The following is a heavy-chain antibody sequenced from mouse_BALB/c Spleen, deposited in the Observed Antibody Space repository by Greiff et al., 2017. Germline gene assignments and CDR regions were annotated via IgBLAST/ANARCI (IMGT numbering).Heavy chain of an antibody. CDR1: GYTFTSYW. D-gene: IGHD2-3*01. CDR2: IYPGNSDT. Sequence: EVQVVESGTVLARPGASVKMSCKASGYTFTSYWMHWVKQRPGQGLEWIGAIYPGNSDTSYNQKFKGKAKLTAVTSTSTAYMELSSLTNEDSAVYYCTRPGYYVGAMDYWGQGTSVTVSS. CDR3: TRPGYYVGAMDY. J-gene: IGHJ4*01. V-gene: IGHV1-5*01.